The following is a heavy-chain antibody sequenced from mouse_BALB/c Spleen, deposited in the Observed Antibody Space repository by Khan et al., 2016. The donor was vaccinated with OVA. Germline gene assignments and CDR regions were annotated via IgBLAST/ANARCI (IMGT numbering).Heavy chain of an antibody. Sequence: EVQLQESGPGLVKPSQSLSLTCTVTGYSITSDYAWNWIRQFPGNKLEWMGYISYSGSTTYNPSLKSRISIPRATSKDQFFLQLKSVTSEDTATYYCASELGRYYAMDYGGQGTSVTVSS. D-gene: IGHD4-1*01. CDR3: ASELGRYYAMDY. CDR1: GYSITSDYA. CDR2: ISYSGST. J-gene: IGHJ4*01. V-gene: IGHV3-2*02.